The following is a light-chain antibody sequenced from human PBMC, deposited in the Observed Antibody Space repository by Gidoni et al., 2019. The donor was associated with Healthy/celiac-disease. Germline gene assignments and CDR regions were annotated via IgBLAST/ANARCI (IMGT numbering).Light chain of an antibody. CDR3: QVWDSSTDVV. CDR2: RDS. J-gene: IGLJ2*01. Sequence: SYELTQPLSVSVALGPTARITCGGNNIGSKNVPWYQQKPGQAPVLVIYRDSNRPSGIPERFSGSNSGNTATLTISRAQAGDEADYYCQVWDSSTDVVFGGGTKLTVL. CDR1: NIGSKN. V-gene: IGLV3-9*01.